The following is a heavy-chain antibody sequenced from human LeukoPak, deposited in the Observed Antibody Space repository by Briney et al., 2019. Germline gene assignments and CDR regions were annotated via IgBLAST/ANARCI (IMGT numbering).Heavy chain of an antibody. Sequence: ASVKVSCKASGYTFTSYGISWVRQAPGQGLEWMGLISAYNGNTNYAQKLQGRVTMTTDTSTSTAYMELRSLRSDDTVVYYCARNRGRPYYYDSSGYLDYWGQGTLVTVSS. CDR3: ARNRGRPYYYDSSGYLDY. CDR2: ISAYNGNT. D-gene: IGHD3-22*01. CDR1: GYTFTSYG. V-gene: IGHV1-18*01. J-gene: IGHJ4*02.